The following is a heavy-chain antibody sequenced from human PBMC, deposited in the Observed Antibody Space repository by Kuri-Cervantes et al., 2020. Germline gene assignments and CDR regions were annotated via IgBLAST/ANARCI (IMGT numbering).Heavy chain of an antibody. J-gene: IGHJ4*02. CDR2: INHSGST. Sequence: ESLKILCAGSGFTFSSYSMNWIRQPPGKGLEWIGEINHSGSTNYNPSLKSRVTISVDTSKNQFSLKLSSVTAADTAMYYCARGLRRFLEWSSVYFDFWGQGTLVTVSS. V-gene: IGHV4-34*01. D-gene: IGHD3-3*01. CDR1: GFTFSSYS. CDR3: ARGLRRFLEWSSVYFDF.